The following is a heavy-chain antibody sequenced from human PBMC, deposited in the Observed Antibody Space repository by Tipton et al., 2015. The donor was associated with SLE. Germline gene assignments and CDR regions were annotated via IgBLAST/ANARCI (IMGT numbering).Heavy chain of an antibody. CDR2: LYYSGST. Sequence: GLVKPSETLSLTCTVSGGSISSDYWSWIRQPPGRGLEWIGCLYYSGSTNYNPSLKSRVTISVDTSKNQFSLKLSSVTAADTAMYYCARDPGSYYDFWSGYYRGGWFDPWGQGTLVTVSS. CDR1: GGSISSDY. D-gene: IGHD3-3*01. J-gene: IGHJ5*02. V-gene: IGHV4-59*01. CDR3: ARDPGSYYDFWSGYYRGGWFDP.